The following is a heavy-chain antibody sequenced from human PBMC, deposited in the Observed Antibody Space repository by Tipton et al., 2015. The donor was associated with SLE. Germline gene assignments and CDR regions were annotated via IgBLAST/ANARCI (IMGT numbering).Heavy chain of an antibody. CDR3: ARLSVELTVAGTKNEN. V-gene: IGHV4-39*01. Sequence: TLSLTCTVSGGSIRSTDFYWGWIRQPPGKGLEWIGSVYYSGRTYYNPSLKSRVTISVDTSKNQLSLRLSSVTATDTAVYYCARLSVELTVAGTKNENWGQGSLVTVSS. D-gene: IGHD6-19*01. CDR2: VYYSGRT. CDR1: GGSIRSTDFY. J-gene: IGHJ4*02.